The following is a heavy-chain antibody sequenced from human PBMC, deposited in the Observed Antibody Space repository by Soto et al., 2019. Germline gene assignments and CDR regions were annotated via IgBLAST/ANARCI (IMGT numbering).Heavy chain of an antibody. CDR2: IYYRGSA. V-gene: IGHV4-39*01. D-gene: IGHD1-26*01. CDR1: GDSVSNNDYH. Sequence: KPSETLSLTCTVSGDSVSNNDYHWGCVRQPPGKGLEWIASIYYRGSAYYSPSLKSRVSISVDTSKNQFSLKLTSVTAADTAVYYCARHLGPTGPNYWGQGTLVTVSS. CDR3: ARHLGPTGPNY. J-gene: IGHJ4*02.